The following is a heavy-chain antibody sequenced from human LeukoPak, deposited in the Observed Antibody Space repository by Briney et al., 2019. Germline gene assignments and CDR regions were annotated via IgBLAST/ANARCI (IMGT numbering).Heavy chain of an antibody. V-gene: IGHV4-59*01. CDR2: IYYTGST. Sequence: SETLSLTCTFSGGPISTYYWSWIRQSPGKELEWIGYIYYTGSTSYNPSLKSRVAISVDTSKNQFSLKLSSVTAADTAVYYCARATSWSYYYMDVWAKGTTVTVSS. CDR1: GGPISTYY. J-gene: IGHJ6*03. CDR3: ARATSWSYYYMDV.